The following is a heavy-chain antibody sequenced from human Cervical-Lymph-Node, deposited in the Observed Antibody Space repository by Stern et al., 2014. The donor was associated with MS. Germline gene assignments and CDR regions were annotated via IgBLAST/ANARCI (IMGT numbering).Heavy chain of an antibody. CDR2: IIPILGTP. J-gene: IGHJ6*02. Sequence: VQLVESGAEVKKPGSSVKVSCKTSGGTFSTYAISWVRQAPGQGLEWMGGIIPILGTPNYAQKFQGRVTITADESTSTAYMEMSSLRSEDTAVYYCARDELSSSWYVSYYGMSVWGQGTTVTVSS. D-gene: IGHD6-13*01. CDR1: GGTFSTYA. V-gene: IGHV1-69*01. CDR3: ARDELSSSWYVSYYGMSV.